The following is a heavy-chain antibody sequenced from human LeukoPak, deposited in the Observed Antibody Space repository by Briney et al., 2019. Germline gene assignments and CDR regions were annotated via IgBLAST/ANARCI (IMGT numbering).Heavy chain of an antibody. CDR1: GFTFSSYG. J-gene: IGHJ4*02. V-gene: IGHV3-30*03. CDR3: ARDGGYSTNFDY. D-gene: IGHD6-13*01. Sequence: GRSLRLSCAASGFTFSSYGMHWVRQAPGKGLEWVAVISYDGSNKYYADSVKGRFTISRDNSKNTLYLQMNSLRAEDTAVYYCARDGGYSTNFDYWGQGTLITVSA. CDR2: ISYDGSNK.